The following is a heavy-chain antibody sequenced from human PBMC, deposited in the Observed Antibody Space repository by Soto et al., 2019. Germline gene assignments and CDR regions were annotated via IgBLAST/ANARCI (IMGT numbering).Heavy chain of an antibody. CDR1: GDSFSTYT. J-gene: IGHJ6*01. V-gene: IGHV1-69*02. CDR3: SSPDNLVVPAPRGMDV. D-gene: IGHD2-2*01. CDR2: IIPIVGIT. Sequence: QVQLVQSGAEVKKPGSSVKVSCKASGDSFSTYTFSWVRQAPGQGLEWMGRIIPIVGITNYAQKFHVRVTITADKSTSTAYMELSSLRSEDTAVYYCSSPDNLVVPAPRGMDVWGQGTTGTVSS.